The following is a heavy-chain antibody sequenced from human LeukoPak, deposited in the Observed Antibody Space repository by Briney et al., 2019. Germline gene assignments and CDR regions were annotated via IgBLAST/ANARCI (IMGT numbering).Heavy chain of an antibody. Sequence: GASVKVSCKASGYTFTGYYMHWVRQAPGQGLEWMGWINPNSGGTNYAQKFQGRVTMTRDTSISTAYMELSRLRSDDTAVYYCARGGPLLRYFDWPTDEDAFDIWGQGTMVTVSS. CDR3: ARGGPLLRYFDWPTDEDAFDI. D-gene: IGHD3-9*01. V-gene: IGHV1-2*02. J-gene: IGHJ3*02. CDR2: INPNSGGT. CDR1: GYTFTGYY.